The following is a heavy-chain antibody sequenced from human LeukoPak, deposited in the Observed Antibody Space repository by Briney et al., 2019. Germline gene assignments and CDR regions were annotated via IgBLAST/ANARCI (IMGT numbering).Heavy chain of an antibody. Sequence: SVKVSCKASGGTFSSYAISWVRQAPGQGLEWMGRIIPILGLANYAQKFQGRVTITADKSTSTAYMELRSLRSDDTAVYYCARDRPYYYGSGSLVPFDYWGQGTLVTVSS. J-gene: IGHJ4*02. CDR2: IIPILGLA. V-gene: IGHV1-69*04. CDR1: GGTFSSYA. D-gene: IGHD3-10*01. CDR3: ARDRPYYYGSGSLVPFDY.